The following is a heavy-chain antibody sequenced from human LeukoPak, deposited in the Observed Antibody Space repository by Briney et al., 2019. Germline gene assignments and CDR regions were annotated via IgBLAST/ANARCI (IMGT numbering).Heavy chain of an antibody. V-gene: IGHV4-61*09. J-gene: IGHJ5*02. CDR3: ARRRRNLRPRTGVWGWFDP. Sequence: PSETLSLTCTVSGGSISSGSYCWSWIRQPAGKGLEWIGHIYSSGSTNYNPSLKSRVTISVDTSKNQFSLKLSSVTAADTAVYYCARRRRNLRPRTGVWGWFDPWGQGTLVTVSS. CDR1: GGSISSGSYC. CDR2: IYSSGST. D-gene: IGHD2-8*01.